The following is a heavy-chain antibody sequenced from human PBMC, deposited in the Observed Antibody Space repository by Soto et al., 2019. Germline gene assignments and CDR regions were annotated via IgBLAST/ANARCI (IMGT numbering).Heavy chain of an antibody. CDR1: GYIFTGYY. Sequence: ASVKVSCKASGYIFTGYYMHWVRQAPGQGLEWMGWINPNSGGTNYAQKFQGRVTMTRDTSISTAYMELSRLRSDDTAVYYCARGRRASITMVRGVMSYYGMDVWGQGTTVTVSS. CDR3: ARGRRASITMVRGVMSYYGMDV. J-gene: IGHJ6*02. V-gene: IGHV1-2*02. CDR2: INPNSGGT. D-gene: IGHD3-10*01.